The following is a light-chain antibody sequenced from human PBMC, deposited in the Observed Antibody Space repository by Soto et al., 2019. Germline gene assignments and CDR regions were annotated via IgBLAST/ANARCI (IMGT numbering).Light chain of an antibody. CDR3: QQYNSYPLT. J-gene: IGKJ4*01. Sequence: EIVLTQSPATLSLSPGEIATLSFRASQSVGSYLAWYQQKPGRAPRLLIYDASNRATGIPARFSGSGSGTDFTLTISSLQPEDFATYYCQQYNSYPLTFGGGTKVDIK. V-gene: IGKV3-11*01. CDR1: QSVGSY. CDR2: DAS.